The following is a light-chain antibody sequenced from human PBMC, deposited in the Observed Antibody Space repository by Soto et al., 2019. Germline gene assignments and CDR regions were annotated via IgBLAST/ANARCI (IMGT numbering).Light chain of an antibody. CDR2: DVS. Sequence: QSALTQPASVSGAPGQSITLSCTGTSSDVGGYNYVSWYQKHPGKAPKLMIYDVSNRPSGVSNRFSCSKSGNTASLTISGLQAEDEADYYYSSYTSSSTLVFGGGTKRTVL. V-gene: IGLV2-14*01. CDR1: SSDVGGYNY. J-gene: IGLJ2*01. CDR3: SSYTSSSTLV.